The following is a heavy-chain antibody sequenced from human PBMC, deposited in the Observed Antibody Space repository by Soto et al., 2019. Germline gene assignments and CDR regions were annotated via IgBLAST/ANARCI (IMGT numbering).Heavy chain of an antibody. V-gene: IGHV1-18*01. CDR1: GYTFTSYG. J-gene: IGHJ5*02. Sequence: ASVKVSCKASGYTFTSYGISWVRQAPGQGLEWMGWISAYNGNTNYAQKLQGRVTMTTDTSTSTAYMELRSLRSDDTAVYYCARDPCSGGSCYATTTFDPWGQGTLVTVS. CDR3: ARDPCSGGSCYATTTFDP. CDR2: ISAYNGNT. D-gene: IGHD2-15*01.